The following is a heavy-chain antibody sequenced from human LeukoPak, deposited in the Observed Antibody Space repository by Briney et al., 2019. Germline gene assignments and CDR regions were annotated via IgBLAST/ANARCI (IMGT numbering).Heavy chain of an antibody. Sequence: TGGSLRLSCAASGFTFSNYNMSWVRQAPGKGLEWVSIIYSGGSTYYADSVKGRFTISRDSSKNTLYLQMNSLRAEDTAVYYCARYSSNDAFDVWGQGTVVTVSS. CDR1: GFTFSNYN. D-gene: IGHD5-12*01. CDR2: IYSGGST. CDR3: ARYSSNDAFDV. V-gene: IGHV3-53*01. J-gene: IGHJ3*01.